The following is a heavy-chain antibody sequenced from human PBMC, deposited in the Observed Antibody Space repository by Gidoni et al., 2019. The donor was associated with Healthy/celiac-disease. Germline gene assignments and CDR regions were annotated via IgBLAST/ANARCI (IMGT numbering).Heavy chain of an antibody. CDR3: ARVTHYYDSSGYSEYFQH. CDR1: GFTLSSYW. Sequence: EVQLVESGGGLGQHGGSLRLSCAASGFTLSSYWMHWVRQAPGKWLVWVSRINSDGSSTSYADSVKGRFTISRDNAKNTLYLQMNSLRAEDTAVYYCARVTHYYDSSGYSEYFQHWGQGTLVTVSS. J-gene: IGHJ1*01. CDR2: INSDGSST. V-gene: IGHV3-74*01. D-gene: IGHD3-22*01.